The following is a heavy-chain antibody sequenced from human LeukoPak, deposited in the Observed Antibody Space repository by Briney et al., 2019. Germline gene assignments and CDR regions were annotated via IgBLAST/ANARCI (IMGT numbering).Heavy chain of an antibody. CDR3: AREILRRGWFDP. Sequence: GGSLRLSCAASGFTFSSYSMNWVRQAPGKGLEWVSSISSSSSYIYYADSVKGRFTTSRDNAKNSLYLQMNSLRAEDTAVYYCAREILRRGWFDPWGQGTLVTVSS. D-gene: IGHD4-17*01. V-gene: IGHV3-21*01. CDR2: ISSSSSYI. J-gene: IGHJ5*02. CDR1: GFTFSSYS.